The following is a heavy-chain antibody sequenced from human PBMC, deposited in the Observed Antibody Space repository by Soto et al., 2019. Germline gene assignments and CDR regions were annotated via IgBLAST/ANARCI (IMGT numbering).Heavy chain of an antibody. CDR1: GFTFSSYG. J-gene: IGHJ6*02. Sequence: QVQLVESGGGVVQPGRSLRLSCAASGFTFSSYGMHWVRQAPGKGLEWVAVIWYDGSNKYYADSVKGRFTISRDNSKNTLYLQMNSRRAEDTAVYYCARDSFAHLTIPAAIGSVYYYGMDVWGQGTTVTVSS. CDR3: ARDSFAHLTIPAAIGSVYYYGMDV. V-gene: IGHV3-33*01. CDR2: IWYDGSNK. D-gene: IGHD2-2*01.